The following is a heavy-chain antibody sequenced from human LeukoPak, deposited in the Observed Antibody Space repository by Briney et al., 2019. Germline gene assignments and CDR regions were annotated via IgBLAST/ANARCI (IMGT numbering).Heavy chain of an antibody. D-gene: IGHD3-22*01. V-gene: IGHV3-23*01. Sequence: AGGSLRLSCAASGFTFSNAWMSWVRQAPGKGLEWVSAISGSGGSTYYADSVKGRFTISRDNSKNTLYLQMNSLRAEDTAVYYCARDVHYHDSSGYYSGENGRGIWGQGTLVTVSS. CDR3: ARDVHYHDSSGYYSGENGRGI. CDR1: GFTFSNAW. CDR2: ISGSGGST. J-gene: IGHJ4*02.